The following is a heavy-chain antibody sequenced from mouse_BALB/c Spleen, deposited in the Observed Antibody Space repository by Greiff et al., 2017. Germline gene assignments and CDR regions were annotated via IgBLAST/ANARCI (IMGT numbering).Heavy chain of an antibody. J-gene: IGHJ2*01. CDR2: IWGDGST. V-gene: IGHV2-6-7*01. Sequence: QVQLKESGPGLVAPSQSLSITCTVSGFPFTGYGVNWVRQPPGKGLEWLGMIWGDGSTDYNSALKSRLSISKDNSKSQVFLKMISLQTDDTARYYCARDGGLLRSFDYWGQGTTLTVSS. CDR3: ARDGGLLRSFDY. D-gene: IGHD1-1*01. CDR1: GFPFTGYG.